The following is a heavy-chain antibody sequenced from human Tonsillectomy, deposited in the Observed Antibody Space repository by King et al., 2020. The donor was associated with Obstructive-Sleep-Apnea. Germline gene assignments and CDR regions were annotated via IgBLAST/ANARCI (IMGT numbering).Heavy chain of an antibody. V-gene: IGHV3-11*01. D-gene: IGHD1-1*01. CDR3: ARDGRPGWYFDL. CDR1: GFTFSDYY. J-gene: IGHJ2*01. CDR2: ISSSCSTI. Sequence: VQLVESGGVLVKPGGSLRLSCAASGFTFSDYYMSWIRQDPGKGLEWVSYISSSCSTIFHAYSVKGRFTISRDNAKNSLYLQMNSLRAEDTAVYYCARDGRPGWYFDLWGRGTLVTVSS.